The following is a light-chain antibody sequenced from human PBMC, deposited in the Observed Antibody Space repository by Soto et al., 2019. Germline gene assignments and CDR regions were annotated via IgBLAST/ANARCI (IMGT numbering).Light chain of an antibody. CDR3: QEYNDYLYS. Sequence: DIQMTQSPSPLSASVGDRVSITCRASQSISTYLAWYQQKPGRAPNLLIYDASTLETGVPSRFSGSGSGTEFTLTISSLQPDDFATYYCQEYNDYLYSFGQGTKLESK. CDR1: QSISTY. J-gene: IGKJ2*01. CDR2: DAS. V-gene: IGKV1-5*01.